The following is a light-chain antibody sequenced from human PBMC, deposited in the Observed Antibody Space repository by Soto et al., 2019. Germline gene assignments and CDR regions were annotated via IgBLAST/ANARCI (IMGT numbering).Light chain of an antibody. CDR1: QSVSSSY. CDR3: QQYGSSLGVT. Sequence: EIVLTQSPGTLSLSPGERATLSCRASQSVSSSYLAWYQQKPGQAPRLLIYGASSRATGIPDRFSGSGSGTDFTLTIIRLEPEVFAVYYCQQYGSSLGVTFGGGTKVEIK. CDR2: GAS. V-gene: IGKV3-20*01. J-gene: IGKJ4*01.